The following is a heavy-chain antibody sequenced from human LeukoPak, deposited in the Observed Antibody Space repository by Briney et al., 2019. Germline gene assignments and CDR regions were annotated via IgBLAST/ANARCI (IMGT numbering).Heavy chain of an antibody. CDR1: GGSISSSSYY. J-gene: IGHJ6*03. D-gene: IGHD2-15*01. V-gene: IGHV4-39*07. CDR3: ARGYCSGGSCYSFYYYYYMDV. CDR2: IYYSGST. Sequence: PSETLSLTCTVPGGSISSSSYYWGWIRQPPGKGLEWIGSIYYSGSTYYNPSLKSRVTISVDTSKNQFSLKLSSVTAADTAVYYCARGYCSGGSCYSFYYYYYMDVWGKGTTVTVSS.